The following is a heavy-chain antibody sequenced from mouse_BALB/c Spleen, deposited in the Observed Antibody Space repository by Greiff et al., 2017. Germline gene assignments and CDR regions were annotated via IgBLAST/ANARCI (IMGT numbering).Heavy chain of an antibody. V-gene: IGHV5-6-4*01. Sequence: EVQVVESWGGLVKPGGSLKLSCAASGFTFSSYTMSWVRQTPEKRLEWVATISSGGSYTYYPDSVKGRFTISRDNAKNTLYLQMSSLKSEDTAMYYCTRDRYDYDEGFAYWGQGTLVTVSA. CDR3: TRDRYDYDEGFAY. CDR1: GFTFSSYT. CDR2: ISSGGSYT. D-gene: IGHD2-4*01. J-gene: IGHJ3*01.